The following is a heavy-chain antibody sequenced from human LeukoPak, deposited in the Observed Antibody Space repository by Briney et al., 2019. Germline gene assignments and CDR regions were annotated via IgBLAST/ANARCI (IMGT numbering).Heavy chain of an antibody. CDR1: GFTFSSYS. Sequence: PGGSLRLSCAASGFTFSSYSMNWVRQAPGKGLEWVSSISSSSSYIYYADSVKGRFTISRDNAKNSLYLQMNSLRAEDTAVYYCAREGVAGTFWEGVNYYMDVWGKGTTVTISS. J-gene: IGHJ6*03. V-gene: IGHV3-21*01. CDR2: ISSSSSYI. D-gene: IGHD6-19*01. CDR3: AREGVAGTFWEGVNYYMDV.